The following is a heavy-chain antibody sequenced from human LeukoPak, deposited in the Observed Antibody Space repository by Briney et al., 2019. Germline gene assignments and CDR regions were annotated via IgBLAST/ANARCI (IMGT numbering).Heavy chain of an antibody. D-gene: IGHD3-10*01. CDR3: ARLLWFGELLSVGAFDI. J-gene: IGHJ3*02. Sequence: PSETLSLTCTVSGGSISSGDYYWSWIRQPPGKGLEWIGYIYYSGSTNYNPSLKSRVTISVDTSKNQFSLKLSSVTAADTAVYYCARLLWFGELLSVGAFDIWGQGTMVTVSS. V-gene: IGHV4-61*08. CDR2: IYYSGST. CDR1: GGSISSGDYY.